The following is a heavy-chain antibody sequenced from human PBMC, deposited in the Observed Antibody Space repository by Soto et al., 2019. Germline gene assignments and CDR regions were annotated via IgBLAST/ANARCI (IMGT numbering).Heavy chain of an antibody. J-gene: IGHJ4*02. CDR3: ARNTPYDRIAAAPFDY. CDR1: GGTFGSYA. D-gene: IGHD6-13*01. V-gene: IGHV1-69*13. CDR2: IIPIFGTA. Sequence: SVKVSCKASGGTFGSYAISWVRQAPGQGLEWMGGIIPIFGTANYAQKFQGRVTITADESTSTAYMELSSLRSEDTAVYYCARNTPYDRIAAAPFDYWGQGTLVTVSS.